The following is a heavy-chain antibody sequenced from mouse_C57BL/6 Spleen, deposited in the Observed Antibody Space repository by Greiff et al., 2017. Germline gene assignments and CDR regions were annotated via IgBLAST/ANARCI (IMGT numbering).Heavy chain of an antibody. V-gene: IGHV2-6*03. D-gene: IGHD2-2*01. Sequence: QVQLQQSGPGLVAPSQSLSITCTVSGFSLTSSGVHWVRQPPGKGLEWLVVIWSDGSTTYNSALKSRLSISKDNSKSQVFLKMNSLQTDDTAMYYCARGYGYSYAMDYWGQGTSVTVSS. J-gene: IGHJ4*01. CDR1: GFSLTSSG. CDR2: IWSDGST. CDR3: ARGYGYSYAMDY.